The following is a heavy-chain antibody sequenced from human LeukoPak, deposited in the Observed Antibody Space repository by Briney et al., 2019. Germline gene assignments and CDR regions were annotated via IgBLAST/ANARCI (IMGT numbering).Heavy chain of an antibody. CDR1: GGTFGSYA. CDR2: IIPIFGTA. D-gene: IGHD3-3*01. CDR3: ARDPRRVTIFGVVANYYYYYYMDV. V-gene: IGHV1-69*13. J-gene: IGHJ6*03. Sequence: SVKVSCKASGGTFGSYAISWVRQAPGQGLEWMGGIIPIFGTANYAQKFQGRVTITADESTSTAYMELSSLRSEDTAVYYCARDPRRVTIFGVVANYYYYYYMDVWGKGTTVTVPS.